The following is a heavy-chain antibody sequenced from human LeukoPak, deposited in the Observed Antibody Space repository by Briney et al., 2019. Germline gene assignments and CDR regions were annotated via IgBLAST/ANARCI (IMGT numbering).Heavy chain of an antibody. J-gene: IGHJ3*02. CDR2: ISSSSSYI. D-gene: IGHD2-2*01. CDR3: ARDLYQPGGAFDI. V-gene: IGHV3-21*01. Sequence: PGGSLRLSCAASGFTFSSDSMNWVRQAPGKGLEWVSSISSSSSYIYYADSVKGRFTISRDNAKNSLYLQMNSLRAEDTAVYYCARDLYQPGGAFDIWGQGTMVTVSS. CDR1: GFTFSSDS.